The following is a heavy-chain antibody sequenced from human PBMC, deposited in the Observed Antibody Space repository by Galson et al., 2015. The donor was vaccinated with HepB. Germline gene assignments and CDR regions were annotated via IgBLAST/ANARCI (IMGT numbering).Heavy chain of an antibody. D-gene: IGHD6-13*01. J-gene: IGHJ4*02. CDR1: GFTFSNFW. Sequence: SLRLSCAASGFTFSNFWISWVRQAPGKGLEWIGNIKPDGTETYYADSLKGRFTIYRDNARNSVYLEIYNVRADDTAVYYCTSTSMASPGHHWGQGTLVSVSS. V-gene: IGHV3-7*03. CDR2: IKPDGTET. CDR3: TSTSMASPGHH.